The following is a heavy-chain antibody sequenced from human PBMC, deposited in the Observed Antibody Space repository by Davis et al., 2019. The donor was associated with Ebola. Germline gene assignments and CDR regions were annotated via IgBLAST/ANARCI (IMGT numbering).Heavy chain of an antibody. D-gene: IGHD2-15*01. Sequence: GESLKISCAASGFSFSSYAMSWVRQAPGKGLEWVSAISASGGSTFYADSVKGRFTISRDNSKNTLYLQMNSLRAEDTAVYYCAKEEATGYCTGGSCYSWTPDTIGYWGQGTLVTVSS. CDR2: ISASGGST. CDR1: GFSFSSYA. V-gene: IGHV3-23*01. CDR3: AKEEATGYCTGGSCYSWTPDTIGY. J-gene: IGHJ4*02.